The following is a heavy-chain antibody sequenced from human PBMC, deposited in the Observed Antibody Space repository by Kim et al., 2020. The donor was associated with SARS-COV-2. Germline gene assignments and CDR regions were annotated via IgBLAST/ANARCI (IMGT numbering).Heavy chain of an antibody. V-gene: IGHV3-9*01. Sequence: GGSLRLSCAASGFTFDDYAMHWVRQAPGKGLEWVSGISWNSGSIGYADSVKGRFTISRDNAKNSLYLQMNSLRAEDTALYYCAKDKDYDSSGYFDQWGQGTLVPVSS. CDR3: AKDKDYDSSGYFDQ. CDR2: ISWNSGSI. CDR1: GFTFDDYA. J-gene: IGHJ4*02. D-gene: IGHD3-22*01.